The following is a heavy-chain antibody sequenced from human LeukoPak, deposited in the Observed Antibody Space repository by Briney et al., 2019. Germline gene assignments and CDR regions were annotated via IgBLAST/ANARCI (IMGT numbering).Heavy chain of an antibody. V-gene: IGHV1-2*02. D-gene: IGHD5-18*01. CDR3: ARVGDTAMVNRAFDT. CDR2: INPNSGGT. CDR1: GYTFTGYY. J-gene: IGHJ3*02. Sequence: GALVKVSCKASGYTFTGYYMHWVRQAPGQGLEWMGWINPNSGGTNYAQKFQGRVTMTRDTSISTAYMELSRLRSEDTAVYYCARVGDTAMVNRAFDTWGQGTMVTVSS.